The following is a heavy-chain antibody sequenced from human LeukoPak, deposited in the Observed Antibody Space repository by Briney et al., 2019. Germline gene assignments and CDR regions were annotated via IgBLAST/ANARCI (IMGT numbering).Heavy chain of an antibody. Sequence: SETLSLTCSVSGGSISSYYGSWIRQPAGKGLGWIGRIYTSESTNYNPSLKSRVTMSVDTSKNQFALKLSSVTAADTAVYYCARSGVVVADTPRGWFDPWGQGTLVTVSS. V-gene: IGHV4-4*07. D-gene: IGHD2-15*01. CDR3: ARSGVVVADTPRGWFDP. CDR2: IYTSEST. J-gene: IGHJ5*02. CDR1: GGSISSYY.